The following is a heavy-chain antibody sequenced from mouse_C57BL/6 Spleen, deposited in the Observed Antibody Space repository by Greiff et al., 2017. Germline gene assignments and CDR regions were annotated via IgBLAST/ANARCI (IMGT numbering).Heavy chain of an antibody. D-gene: IGHD1-1*01. Sequence: EVQLQQSGPGMVKPSQSLSLTCTVTGYSITSGYDWHWIRHFPGNKLEWMGYISYSGSTNYNPSLKSRISITHDTSKNHFFLKLNSVTTEDTATYYCARGILRSYAMDYWGQGTSVTVSS. CDR2: ISYSGST. CDR3: ARGILRSYAMDY. V-gene: IGHV3-1*01. J-gene: IGHJ4*01. CDR1: GYSITSGYD.